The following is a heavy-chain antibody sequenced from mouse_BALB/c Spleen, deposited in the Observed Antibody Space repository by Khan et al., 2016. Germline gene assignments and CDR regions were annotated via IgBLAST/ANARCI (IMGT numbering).Heavy chain of an antibody. CDR1: GYSITSGYG. J-gene: IGHJ2*01. D-gene: IGHD1-2*01. CDR2: ISYSGST. CDR3: ARTARIKY. Sequence: EVQLQESGPGLVKPSQSLSLTCTVTGYSITSGYGWNWIRQFPGNKLEWMGYISYSGSTNYNPSLKSRISITRDTSTNQFFLQLNSVTTEYTATYYRARTARIKYWGQGTTLTVSS. V-gene: IGHV3-2*02.